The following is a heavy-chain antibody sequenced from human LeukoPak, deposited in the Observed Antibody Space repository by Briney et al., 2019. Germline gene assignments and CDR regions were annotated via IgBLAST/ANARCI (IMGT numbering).Heavy chain of an antibody. D-gene: IGHD3-10*02. CDR3: ATSDTYYNVREFDY. V-gene: IGHV3-64*01. J-gene: IGHJ4*02. CDR1: GFTFSNYA. CDR2: ISRDGGNT. Sequence: PGGSLRLSCAASGFTFSNYAMHWVRQAPGKGLEYLSAISRDGGNTNYANSVKGRFTISRDKSKNTLYLQIGSLRAEDLALYYCATSDTYYNVREFDYWGQGTLVTVSS.